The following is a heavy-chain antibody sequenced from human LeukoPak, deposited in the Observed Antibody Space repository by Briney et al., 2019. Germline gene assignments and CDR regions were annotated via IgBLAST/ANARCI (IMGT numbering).Heavy chain of an antibody. CDR3: ARGNEWAFDY. Sequence: GGSLRLSCAAAGFTLSSYWMHWVRQAPGKGLVRVSRINTDGSSRIYADSVKGRFTISRDNAKNTLYLQMNSLRAEDTAVYACARGNEWAFDYWAQGTLVAVSS. V-gene: IGHV3-74*01. CDR1: GFTLSSYW. D-gene: IGHD1-26*01. CDR2: INTDGSSR. J-gene: IGHJ4*02.